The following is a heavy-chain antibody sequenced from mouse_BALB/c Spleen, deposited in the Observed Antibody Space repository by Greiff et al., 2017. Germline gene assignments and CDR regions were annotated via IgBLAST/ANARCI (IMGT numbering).Heavy chain of an antibody. D-gene: IGHD4-1*01. CDR2: IRNKANGYTT. Sequence: EVQLVESGGGLVQPGGSLRLSCATSGFTFTDYYMSWVRQPPGKALEWLGFIRNKANGYTTEYSASVKGRFTISRDNSQSILYLQMNTLRAEDSATYYCARSFLGYWYFDVWGAGTTVTVSS. CDR1: GFTFTDYY. J-gene: IGHJ1*01. CDR3: ARSFLGYWYFDV. V-gene: IGHV7-3*02.